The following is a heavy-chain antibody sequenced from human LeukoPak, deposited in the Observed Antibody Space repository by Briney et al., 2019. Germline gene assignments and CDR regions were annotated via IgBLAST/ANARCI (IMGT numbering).Heavy chain of an antibody. CDR1: GFTFSSYA. V-gene: IGHV3-23*01. Sequence: GGSLRLSCAASGFTFSSYAMSWVRPAPGKGLEWVSAISGSGGSTYYADSVKGRFTISRDNSKNTLYLQMHSLRAEDTAVYYCAKDQLAGADYDSSGYHDYWGQGTLVTVSS. D-gene: IGHD3-22*01. J-gene: IGHJ4*02. CDR2: ISGSGGST. CDR3: AKDQLAGADYDSSGYHDY.